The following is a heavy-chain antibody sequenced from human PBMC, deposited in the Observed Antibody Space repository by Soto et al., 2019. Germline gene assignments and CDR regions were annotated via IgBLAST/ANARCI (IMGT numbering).Heavy chain of an antibody. Sequence: EVHLVESGGGLVKPGGSLRLSCAASGFTFNYAWMSWVRQAPGKGLEWIGRIKSKTDGGTIDYAAPVKGRFTISRDDSKTTLYLQMNSLQTEDTAVYYCTTDEPSYACSGGTCYVYWGQGTLVTVSS. CDR3: TTDEPSYACSGGTCYVY. J-gene: IGHJ4*02. V-gene: IGHV3-15*01. D-gene: IGHD2-15*01. CDR2: IKSKTDGGTI. CDR1: GFTFNYAW.